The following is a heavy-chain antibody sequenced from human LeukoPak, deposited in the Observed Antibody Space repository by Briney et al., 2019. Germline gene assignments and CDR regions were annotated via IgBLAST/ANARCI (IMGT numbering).Heavy chain of an antibody. J-gene: IGHJ4*02. Sequence: GGSLRLSCAASGFTFGSPWMHWVRQAPGKGLVWVSRINSDGSATAYADSVKGRFTISRDNAENTLYLQMNSLRAEDTAVYYCARGTAGYHSSYFDYWGQGTLVTVSP. CDR1: GFTFGSPW. V-gene: IGHV3-74*01. CDR3: ARGTAGYHSSYFDY. CDR2: INSDGSAT. D-gene: IGHD3-16*02.